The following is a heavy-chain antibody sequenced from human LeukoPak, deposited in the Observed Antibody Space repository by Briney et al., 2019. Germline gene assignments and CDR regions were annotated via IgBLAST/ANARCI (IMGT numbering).Heavy chain of an antibody. J-gene: IGHJ6*02. Sequence: ASVKLSCKASGYTFTSYGISWVRQAPGQGLEWMGWISAYNGNTNYAQKLQGRVTMTTDTSTSTAYMELRSLRSDDTGVYYCARQWLEPNYYYYGMDVWGQGTTVTVSS. CDR3: ARQWLEPNYYYYGMDV. V-gene: IGHV1-18*01. D-gene: IGHD6-19*01. CDR2: ISAYNGNT. CDR1: GYTFTSYG.